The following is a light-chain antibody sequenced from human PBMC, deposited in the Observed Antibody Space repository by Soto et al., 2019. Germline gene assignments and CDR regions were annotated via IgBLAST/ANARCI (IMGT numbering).Light chain of an antibody. CDR3: CSYAGSYTFVV. J-gene: IGLJ2*01. V-gene: IGLV2-11*01. Sequence: QPVLTQPRSVSGSPGQSVTISCTGTSSDVGGYHYVSWYQQHPGKAPRLMIYDVSKRPSGVPDRFSGSKSGNTASLTISGLQTEDEADYYCCSYAGSYTFVVFGGGTKLTVL. CDR2: DVS. CDR1: SSDVGGYHY.